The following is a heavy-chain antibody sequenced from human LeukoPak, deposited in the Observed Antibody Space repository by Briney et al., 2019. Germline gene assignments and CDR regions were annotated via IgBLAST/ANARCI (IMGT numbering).Heavy chain of an antibody. Sequence: SETLSLTCTVSGGSISSGSYYWSWIRQPAGKGLEWIGRIYTSGSTNYNPSLKSRVTISVDTSKNQFSLKLSSVTAADTAVYYCASYRGGGDSYFDYWGQGTLVTVSS. J-gene: IGHJ4*02. CDR3: ASYRGGGDSYFDY. V-gene: IGHV4-61*02. D-gene: IGHD2-21*02. CDR1: GGSISSGSYY. CDR2: IYTSGST.